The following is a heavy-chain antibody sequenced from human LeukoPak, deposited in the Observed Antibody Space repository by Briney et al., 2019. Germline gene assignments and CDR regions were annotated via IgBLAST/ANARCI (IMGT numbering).Heavy chain of an antibody. Sequence: PGGSLRLSCAASGFTFSSYSMNWVRQAPGKGLEWVSYISSSSSTIYYADSVKGRFTISRDNAKNSLYLQMNSLRAEDTAVYYCARDPEYSSSRWYYFDYWGQGTLVTVSS. J-gene: IGHJ4*02. CDR1: GFTFSSYS. V-gene: IGHV3-48*01. CDR3: ARDPEYSSSRWYYFDY. CDR2: ISSSSSTI. D-gene: IGHD6-6*01.